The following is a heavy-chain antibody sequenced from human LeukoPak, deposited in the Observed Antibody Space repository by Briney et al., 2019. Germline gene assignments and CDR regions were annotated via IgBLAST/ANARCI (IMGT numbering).Heavy chain of an antibody. CDR1: GFTFSSYE. J-gene: IGHJ4*02. D-gene: IGHD4-23*01. CDR3: ARWPAGGDY. V-gene: IGHV3-48*03. CDR2: ISSSGSTI. Sequence: AGGSLRPSCAASGFTFSSYEMNWVRQAPGMGLEWASYISSSGSTIYYADSVKGRFTISRDNAKNSLYLLMNSLRAEDTAVYYCARWPAGGDYWGQGTLVTVSS.